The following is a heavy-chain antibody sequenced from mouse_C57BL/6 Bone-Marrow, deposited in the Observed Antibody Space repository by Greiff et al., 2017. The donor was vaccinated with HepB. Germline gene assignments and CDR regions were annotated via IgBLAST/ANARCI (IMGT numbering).Heavy chain of an antibody. CDR3: TGYDYDWYFDV. CDR1: GYTFTDYE. V-gene: IGHV1-15*01. Sequence: QVQLQQSGAELVRPGASVTLSCKASGYTFTDYEMHWVKQTPVHGLEWIGAIDPETGGTAYNQKFKGKAILTADKSSSTAYMALRSLTSEDSAVYYCTGYDYDWYFDVWGTGTTVTVSS. D-gene: IGHD2-4*01. CDR2: IDPETGGT. J-gene: IGHJ1*03.